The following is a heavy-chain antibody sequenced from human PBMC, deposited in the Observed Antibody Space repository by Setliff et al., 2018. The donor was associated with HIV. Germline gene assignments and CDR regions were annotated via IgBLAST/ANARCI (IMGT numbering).Heavy chain of an antibody. Sequence: GGSLRLSCAASGFTFSSYAMGWVRQAPGKGLEWVGNINQDGSEKNYVDSVKGRFSISRDNAENSLYLQMSSLRAEDTAVYYCARKLRPGHGMDVWGQGTTVTVSS. CDR3: ARKLRPGHGMDV. V-gene: IGHV3-7*01. CDR2: INQDGSEK. CDR1: GFTFSSYA. J-gene: IGHJ6*02. D-gene: IGHD3-10*01.